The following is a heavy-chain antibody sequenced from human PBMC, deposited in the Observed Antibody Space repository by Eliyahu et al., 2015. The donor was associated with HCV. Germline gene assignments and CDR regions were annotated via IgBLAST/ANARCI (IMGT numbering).Heavy chain of an antibody. D-gene: IGHD2-15*01. V-gene: IGHV3-23*01. CDR2: ISGSGGST. J-gene: IGHJ4*02. CDR3: AKAMSPYCSGGSCPTGFDY. CDR1: GFTFSXYA. Sequence: EVQLLESGGGLVQPGGSLRLSCAASGFTFSXYAXXWVRQAPGKGLEGVSAISGSGGSTYYADSVKGRFTISRDNSKNTLYLQMNSLRAEDTAVYYCAKAMSPYCSGGSCPTGFDYWGQGTLVTVSS.